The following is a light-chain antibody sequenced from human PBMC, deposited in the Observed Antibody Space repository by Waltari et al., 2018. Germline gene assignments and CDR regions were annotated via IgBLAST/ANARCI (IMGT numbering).Light chain of an antibody. Sequence: DLQMTQSPSSLSASVGVRVIITCQANQAIREFLYWYQRKPGKAPKVLIYDASNLEKGVPSRFSGSGSGTDFILTISSLQPEDFATYYCQQYDALPYTFGQGTKLEIK. CDR2: DAS. CDR1: QAIREF. J-gene: IGKJ2*01. CDR3: QQYDALPYT. V-gene: IGKV1-33*01.